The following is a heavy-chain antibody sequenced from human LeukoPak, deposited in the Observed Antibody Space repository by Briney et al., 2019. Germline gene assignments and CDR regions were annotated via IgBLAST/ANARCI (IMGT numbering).Heavy chain of an antibody. CDR1: GFTFGDYA. D-gene: IGHD2-2*01. Sequence: GALRLSRTASGFTFGDYAMSWVRQAPGKGLEWVGFIRSKAYGGTTEYAASVKGRFTISRDDSKSIAYLQMNSLKTEDTAVYYCTRDAVVPAAIYYFYMDVWGKGTTVTVSS. V-gene: IGHV3-49*04. J-gene: IGHJ6*03. CDR2: IRSKAYGGTT. CDR3: TRDAVVPAAIYYFYMDV.